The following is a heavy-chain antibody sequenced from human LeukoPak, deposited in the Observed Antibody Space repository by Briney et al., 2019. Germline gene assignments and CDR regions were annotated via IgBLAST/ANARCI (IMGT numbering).Heavy chain of an antibody. CDR2: IYSGGST. CDR1: GFTVSSNY. J-gene: IGHJ4*02. V-gene: IGHV3-53*01. D-gene: IGHD6-19*01. CDR3: ARDRYSSGWYFDY. Sequence: GGSLRLSCAASGFTVSSNYMSWVRQAPGKGLEWVSVIYSGGSTYYADSVKGRFTISRGNSKNTLYLQMNSLRAEDTAVYYCARDRYSSGWYFDYWGQGTLVTVSS.